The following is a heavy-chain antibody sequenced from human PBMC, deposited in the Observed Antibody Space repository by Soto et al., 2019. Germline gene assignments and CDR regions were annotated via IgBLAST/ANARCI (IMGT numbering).Heavy chain of an antibody. Sequence: QVQLVESGGGVVQPGRSLRLSCAASGFTFNSYGMHWVRQAPGKGLEWVAVISYDGSDKYYADSVKGRFTISRDNSKNTLYLQMNSLRAEDTAVYYRAKGYGYSDYWGQGTLVTVSS. J-gene: IGHJ4*02. CDR2: ISYDGSDK. CDR3: AKGYGYSDY. D-gene: IGHD6-13*01. CDR1: GFTFNSYG. V-gene: IGHV3-30*18.